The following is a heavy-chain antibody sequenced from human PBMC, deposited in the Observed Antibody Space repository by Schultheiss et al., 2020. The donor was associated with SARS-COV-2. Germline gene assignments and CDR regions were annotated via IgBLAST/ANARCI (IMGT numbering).Heavy chain of an antibody. J-gene: IGHJ4*02. CDR1: GGTFSSYA. Sequence: SVKVSCKASGGTFSSYAISWVRQAPGQGLEWMGRIIPILGIANYAQKFQGRVTMTRDTSISTAYMELSRLRSDDTAVYYCARGGQYCSSTSCYSKGFDYWGQGTLVTVSS. CDR2: IIPILGIA. V-gene: IGHV1-69*04. D-gene: IGHD2-2*01. CDR3: ARGGQYCSSTSCYSKGFDY.